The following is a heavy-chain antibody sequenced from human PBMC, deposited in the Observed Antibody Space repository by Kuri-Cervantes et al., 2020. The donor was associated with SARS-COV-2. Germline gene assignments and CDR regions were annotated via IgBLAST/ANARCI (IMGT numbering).Heavy chain of an antibody. V-gene: IGHV1-18*04. CDR2: ISAYNGNT. CDR3: AREKLRYFDWSKPPTPEYYFDY. D-gene: IGHD3-9*01. J-gene: IGHJ4*02. CDR1: GYTFTGYY. Sequence: ASVKVSCKASGYTFTGYYMHWVRQASGQGLEWMGWISAYNGNTNYAQKLQGRVTMTTDTSTSTAYMELRSLRPDDTAVYYCAREKLRYFDWSKPPTPEYYFDYWGQGTLVTVSS.